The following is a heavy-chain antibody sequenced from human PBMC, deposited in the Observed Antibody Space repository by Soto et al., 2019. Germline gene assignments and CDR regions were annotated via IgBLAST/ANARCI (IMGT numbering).Heavy chain of an antibody. Sequence: EVQLVESGGGLVQPGGSLRLSCAASGFTFNHYWIHWVRQVPGKGLMWVSRIQSDGSSIDYADSVKGRFTISRDNAKNTVYLQMNSLRVEDSAMYYCARSGRIDYWGQGTLVTVSS. D-gene: IGHD6-25*01. CDR3: ARSGRIDY. CDR2: IQSDGSSI. J-gene: IGHJ4*02. CDR1: GFTFNHYW. V-gene: IGHV3-74*01.